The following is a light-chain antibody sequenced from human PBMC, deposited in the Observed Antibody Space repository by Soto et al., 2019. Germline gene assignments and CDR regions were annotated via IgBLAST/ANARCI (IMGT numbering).Light chain of an antibody. CDR2: GAS. J-gene: IGKJ1*01. CDR1: QSVSSK. V-gene: IGKV3-15*01. Sequence: EIEMTQSPATLSVSPGERATLSCRASQSVSSKLAWYQQKPGQAPRVLIYGASTRATGIPARFSGSGSGTEFTLTISSLQSEDFAVSFCQHYNDWPPTWTFGQGTRVEIK. CDR3: QHYNDWPPTWT.